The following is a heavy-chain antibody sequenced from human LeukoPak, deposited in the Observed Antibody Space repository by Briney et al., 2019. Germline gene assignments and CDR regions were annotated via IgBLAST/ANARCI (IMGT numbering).Heavy chain of an antibody. CDR3: VRGPPNWGFDY. V-gene: IGHV1-8*01. CDR2: MWSNSGDT. CDR1: GYTFTNYD. Sequence: WASVKVSCKASGYTFTNYDINWVRQATGQGLEGMGWMWSNSGDTGYAQNFQDRVTMTRDTLISTAYMELNNVRSEDTAVYYCVRGPPNWGFDYWGQGTLATVSS. J-gene: IGHJ4*02. D-gene: IGHD7-27*01.